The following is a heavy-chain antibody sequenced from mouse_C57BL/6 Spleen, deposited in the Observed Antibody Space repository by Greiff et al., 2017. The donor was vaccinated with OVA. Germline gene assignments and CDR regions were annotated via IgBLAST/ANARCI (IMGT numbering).Heavy chain of an antibody. Sequence: EVQLVESGGGLVKPGGSLKLSCAASGFTFSDYGMHWVRQAPEKGLEWVAYISSGSSTIYYADTVKGRFTISRDNAKNTLFLQMTSLRSEDTAMYYCASLRWLLRETLYYFDYWGQGTTLTVSS. CDR2: ISSGSSTI. CDR3: ASLRWLLRETLYYFDY. J-gene: IGHJ2*01. D-gene: IGHD2-3*01. V-gene: IGHV5-17*01. CDR1: GFTFSDYG.